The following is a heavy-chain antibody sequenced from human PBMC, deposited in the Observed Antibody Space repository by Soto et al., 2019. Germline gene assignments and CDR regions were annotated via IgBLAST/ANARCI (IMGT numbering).Heavy chain of an antibody. V-gene: IGHV3-15*07. CDR1: GFTFSNAW. Sequence: GGSLRLSCAASGFTFSNAWMNWVRQAPGKGLEWVGRIKSKADGGTTDDAAAVKGRFTISRDDSKNTLYLQINSLNTEDTAVYYCTTDLRPYHYYYDSSGYYNRRNFDYWGQGTLVTVSS. CDR2: IKSKADGGTT. J-gene: IGHJ4*02. D-gene: IGHD3-22*01. CDR3: TTDLRPYHYYYDSSGYYNRRNFDY.